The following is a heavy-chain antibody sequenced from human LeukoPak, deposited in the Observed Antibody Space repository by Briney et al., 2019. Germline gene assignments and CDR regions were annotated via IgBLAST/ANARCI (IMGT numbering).Heavy chain of an antibody. D-gene: IGHD5-24*01. CDR2: INHSGST. V-gene: IGHV4-34*01. CDR3: ARAHAGEGDGYNLSNREIDY. CDR1: GGSFSGYY. Sequence: SETLSLTCAVYGGSFSGYYWSWIRQPPGKGLEWIGEINHSGSTNYNPSLKSRVTISVDTSKSQFSLKLSSVTAADTAVYYCARAHAGEGDGYNLSNREIDYWGQGTLVTVPS. J-gene: IGHJ4*02.